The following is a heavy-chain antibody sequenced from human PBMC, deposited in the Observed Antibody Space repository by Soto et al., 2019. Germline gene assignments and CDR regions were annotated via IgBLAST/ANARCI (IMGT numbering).Heavy chain of an antibody. CDR3: VGSNGVCA. D-gene: IGHD2-8*01. J-gene: IGHJ4*02. Sequence: RGSLRLSCVASGFSLRSYWMMWVRQAPGKGLEWVANINQEGRESHYVDSVKGRFTISRDNAKNSLYLQMNSLRVEDTGLYYCVGSNGVCARGQGTLVTVSS. CDR1: GFSLRSYW. V-gene: IGHV3-7*01. CDR2: INQEGRES.